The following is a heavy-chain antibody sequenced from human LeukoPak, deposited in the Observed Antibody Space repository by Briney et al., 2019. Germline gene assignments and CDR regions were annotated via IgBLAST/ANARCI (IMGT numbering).Heavy chain of an antibody. J-gene: IGHJ4*02. CDR1: GFTFGNYC. V-gene: IGHV3-49*04. CDR3: TRDDVEDYVFGSYPLDY. Sequence: GGSLRLSCTASGFTFGNYCMSWVSQAPGKGPEWVGFISRNAYGGTSEYAASVKGRFTISRDDTKSIAYQQMNSLKTEDTAVYYCTRDDVEDYVFGSYPLDYWGQGTLVTVSS. CDR2: ISRNAYGGTS. D-gene: IGHD3-16*02.